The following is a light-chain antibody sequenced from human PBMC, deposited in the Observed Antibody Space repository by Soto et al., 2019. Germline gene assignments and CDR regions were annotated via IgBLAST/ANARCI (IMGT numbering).Light chain of an antibody. J-gene: IGKJ1*01. CDR1: QSVSSN. CDR3: QQYNSWPRT. CDR2: GAS. V-gene: IGKV3-15*01. Sequence: DMVLTQSPATLSVSPGERATLSCRASQSVSSNLAWYQQEPGQAPRLLIYGASTRATGIPARFTGSGSGTEFTLTISSLQSEDFAVYYCQQYNSWPRTFGQGTKVDIK.